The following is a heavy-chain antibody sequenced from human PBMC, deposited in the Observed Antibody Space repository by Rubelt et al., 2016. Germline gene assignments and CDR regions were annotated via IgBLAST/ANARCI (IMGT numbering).Heavy chain of an antibody. CDR3: ARMMSMTTVTTSYYYGMDV. CDR2: INTDGST. J-gene: IGHJ6*02. V-gene: IGHV3-74*01. Sequence: GKGLVWVSRINTDGSTSYADSVKGRFTISRDNAKNSLYLQMNSLRAEDTAVYYCARMMSMTTVTTSYYYGMDVWGQGTMVTVSS. D-gene: IGHD4-17*01.